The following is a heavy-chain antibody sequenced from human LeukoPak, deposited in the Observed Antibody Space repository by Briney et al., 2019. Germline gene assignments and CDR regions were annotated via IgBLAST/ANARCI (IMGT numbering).Heavy chain of an antibody. Sequence: PSETLSLTCAVYGGSFSGYYWSWIRQPPGKGLEWIGEINHSGSTNYNPSLKSRVTISVDTSKNQFSLKLSSVTAADTAVYYCARSIRRSRGSGNYWPARNWFDPWGQGTLVTVSS. CDR3: ARSIRRSRGSGNYWPARNWFDP. CDR2: INHSGST. CDR1: GGSFSGYY. V-gene: IGHV4-34*01. J-gene: IGHJ5*02. D-gene: IGHD3-10*01.